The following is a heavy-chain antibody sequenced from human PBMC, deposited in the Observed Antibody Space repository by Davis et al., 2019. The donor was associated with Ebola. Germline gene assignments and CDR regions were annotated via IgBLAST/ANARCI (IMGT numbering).Heavy chain of an antibody. Sequence: AASVKVSCKASGYTFTSYYMHWVRQAPGQGLEWMGIINPSGGSTSYAQKFQGRVTITRDTSASTAYMELSSLRSEDTAVYYCARVWNGYYYYGMDVWGQGTAVTVSS. J-gene: IGHJ6*02. V-gene: IGHV1-46*01. CDR3: ARVWNGYYYYGMDV. D-gene: IGHD1-1*01. CDR2: INPSGGST. CDR1: GYTFTSYY.